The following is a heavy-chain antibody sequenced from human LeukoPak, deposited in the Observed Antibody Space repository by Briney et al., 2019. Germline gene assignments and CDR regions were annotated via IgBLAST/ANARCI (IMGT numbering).Heavy chain of an antibody. J-gene: IGHJ4*02. CDR1: GFTFSIYW. V-gene: IGHV3-7*02. Sequence: GGSLRLSCAASGFTFSIYWMSWVRQAPGRGLEWVANIKQDGSEQYYMDSVKGRFTISRDNSKNSLSLQMNSLRAEDTAVYYCARGTSGGYFDYWGQGTLVTVSS. D-gene: IGHD1-26*01. CDR2: IKQDGSEQ. CDR3: ARGTSGGYFDY.